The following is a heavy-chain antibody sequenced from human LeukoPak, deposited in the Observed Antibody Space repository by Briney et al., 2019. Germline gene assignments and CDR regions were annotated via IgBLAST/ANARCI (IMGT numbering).Heavy chain of an antibody. D-gene: IGHD3-16*02. Sequence: GESLKISCKGSGYSLTSYWIGWVRQMPGKGLEWMGIIYPGDSDIRYSPPFQGQVTISADKSISTAYLQWNSLKASDTAMYYCARMIGLGEVSPYFDYWGQGSLVTVSS. CDR1: GYSLTSYW. V-gene: IGHV5-51*01. J-gene: IGHJ4*02. CDR3: ARMIGLGEVSPYFDY. CDR2: IYPGDSDI.